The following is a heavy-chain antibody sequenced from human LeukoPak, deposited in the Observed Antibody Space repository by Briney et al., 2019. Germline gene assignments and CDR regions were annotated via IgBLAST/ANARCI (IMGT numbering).Heavy chain of an antibody. CDR1: GYTFNTFS. CDR2: INANNGKT. V-gene: IGHV1-18*01. J-gene: IGHJ4*02. CDR3: SRDSTFGAVVDFNF. Sequence: ASVKVSCKASGYTFNTFSIAWVRQAPGQGLEWMGWINANNGKTHYAQKFHDRVTMTTDTSTNTAYLELRCLKSDDTAMYYCSRDSTFGAVVDFNFWGQGTLVTVSS. D-gene: IGHD3-16*02.